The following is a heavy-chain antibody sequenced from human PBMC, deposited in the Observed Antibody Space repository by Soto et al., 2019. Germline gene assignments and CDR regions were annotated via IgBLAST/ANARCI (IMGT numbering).Heavy chain of an antibody. CDR2: ISGSGGST. Sequence: GSLRLSCAASVFTFSSYAMSWVRQAPGKGLEWVSAISGSGGSTYYADSVKGRFTISRDNSKNTLYLQMNSLRAEDTAVYYCAKERYGAPLYGMDVWGQGTTVTVSS. V-gene: IGHV3-23*01. J-gene: IGHJ6*02. CDR1: VFTFSSYA. D-gene: IGHD4-17*01. CDR3: AKERYGAPLYGMDV.